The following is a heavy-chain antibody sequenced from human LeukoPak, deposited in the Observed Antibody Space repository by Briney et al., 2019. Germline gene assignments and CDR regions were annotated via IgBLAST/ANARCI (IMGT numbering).Heavy chain of an antibody. CDR1: GFTFDDYA. V-gene: IGHV3-9*01. D-gene: IGHD3-10*01. J-gene: IGHJ4*02. Sequence: PGGSLRLSCAASGFTFDDYAMHWVRQAPGKGLEWVSGISWNSGSIGYADSVKGRFIISRDNAKNSLYLQMNSPRAEDTALYYCAKSDGSGSFYPFDYWGQGTLVTVSS. CDR2: ISWNSGSI. CDR3: AKSDGSGSFYPFDY.